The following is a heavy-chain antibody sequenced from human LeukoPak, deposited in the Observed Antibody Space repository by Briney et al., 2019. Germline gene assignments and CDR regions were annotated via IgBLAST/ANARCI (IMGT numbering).Heavy chain of an antibody. D-gene: IGHD6-13*01. CDR3: AKGEAAAGYGYYGMDV. CDR1: GFTFSSYG. J-gene: IGHJ6*02. V-gene: IGHV3-30*02. CDR2: IRYDGSNK. Sequence: GGSLRLSCAASGFTFSSYGMHWVRQAPGEGLEWVAFIRYDGSNKYYADSVKGRFTISRDNSKNTLYLQMNSLRAEATAVYYCAKGEAAAGYGYYGMDVWGQGTTVTVSS.